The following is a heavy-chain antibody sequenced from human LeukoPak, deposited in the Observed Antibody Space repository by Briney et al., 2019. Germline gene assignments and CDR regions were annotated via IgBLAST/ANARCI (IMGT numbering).Heavy chain of an antibody. V-gene: IGHV1-18*03. CDR1: GYTFTSYG. CDR3: ARAYNYYDSSGYYLGYYFDY. D-gene: IGHD3-22*01. J-gene: IGHJ4*02. Sequence: ASVKVSCKASGYTFTSYGLSWVRQAPGHELEWMGWICVHNGNTQYAPKLPGRVTMTTDTSASTAYMELSSLRSEDMAVYYCARAYNYYDSSGYYLGYYFDYWGQGTLVTVSS. CDR2: ICVHNGNT.